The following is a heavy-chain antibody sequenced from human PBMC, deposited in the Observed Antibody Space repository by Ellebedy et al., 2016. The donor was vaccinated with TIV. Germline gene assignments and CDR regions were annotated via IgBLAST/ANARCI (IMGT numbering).Heavy chain of an antibody. V-gene: IGHV1-46*01. CDR2: INPTGGST. Sequence: AASVKVSCKASGYTFTSYYIHWARQAPGQGLEWMGIINPTGGSTNYEQKFQGRVSMTRDTSTSTVYMELSSLRSEDTAVYYCGRVLGGYGWFDPWGQGTLVTVSS. D-gene: IGHD3-16*01. CDR1: GYTFTSYY. J-gene: IGHJ5*02. CDR3: GRVLGGYGWFDP.